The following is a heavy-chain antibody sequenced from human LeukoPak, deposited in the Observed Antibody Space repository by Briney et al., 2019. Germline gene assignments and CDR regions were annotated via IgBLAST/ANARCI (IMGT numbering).Heavy chain of an antibody. D-gene: IGHD3-9*01. Sequence: GGSLGLSCAASGFTVSSNYMSWVRQAPGKGLEWVSVIHSGGSTYYADSVKGRFTISRDNSKNTLYLQMNSLRAEDTAVYYCARALTYYYYYMDVWGKGTTVTVSS. CDR3: ARALTYYYYYMDV. V-gene: IGHV3-53*01. CDR2: IHSGGST. J-gene: IGHJ6*03. CDR1: GFTVSSNY.